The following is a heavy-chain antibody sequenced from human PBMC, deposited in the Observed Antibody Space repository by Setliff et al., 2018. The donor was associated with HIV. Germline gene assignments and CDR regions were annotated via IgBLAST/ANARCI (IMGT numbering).Heavy chain of an antibody. CDR1: GFTFSNYW. J-gene: IGHJ5*02. Sequence: GGSLRLSCAASGFTFSNYWMDWVRQAPGKGLEWVATIKQEGSEIYYMDSVKGRFTISRDNARTSLYLEMSSLRDEDTAVYLCANLWELGAWGQGTLVTVSS. CDR2: IKQEGSEI. V-gene: IGHV3-7*03. D-gene: IGHD3-16*01. CDR3: ANLWELGA.